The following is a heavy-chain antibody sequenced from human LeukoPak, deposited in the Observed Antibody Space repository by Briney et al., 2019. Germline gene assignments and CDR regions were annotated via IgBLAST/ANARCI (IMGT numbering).Heavy chain of an antibody. CDR1: GFTFSDYY. Sequence: PGGSLRLSCAASGFTFSDYYMSWIRQAPGKGLEWVSYISSSGSTIYYADSVEGRFTISRDNAKNSLYLQMNSLRAEDTAVYYCARDLRGLGELSLDDYWGQGTLVTVSS. D-gene: IGHD3-16*02. CDR2: ISSSGSTI. J-gene: IGHJ4*02. V-gene: IGHV3-11*01. CDR3: ARDLRGLGELSLDDY.